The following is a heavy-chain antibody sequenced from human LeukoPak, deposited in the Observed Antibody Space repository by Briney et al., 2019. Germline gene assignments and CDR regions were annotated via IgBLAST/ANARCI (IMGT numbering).Heavy chain of an antibody. D-gene: IGHD3-22*01. V-gene: IGHV3-21*01. J-gene: IGHJ4*02. CDR3: ARARVVVTDYYFDY. CDR1: GFTFSSYS. CDR2: ISSSSSYI. Sequence: GGSLRLSCAASGFTFSSYSMNWVRQAPGKGLEWVSSISSSSSYIYYADSVKGRFTISRDNAKNSLYLQMNSLRAGDTAVHYCARARVVVTDYYFDYWGQGTLVTVSS.